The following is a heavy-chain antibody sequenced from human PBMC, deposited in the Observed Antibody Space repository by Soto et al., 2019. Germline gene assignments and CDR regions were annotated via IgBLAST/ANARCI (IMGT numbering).Heavy chain of an antibody. Sequence: SETLSLTCTVSGGSISSVDHYWSWIRQPPGKGLEWMGYIYHSGSTHYNPSLNSRLTISIDTSTNRFSLNLTSVTAADTAVYFCARLRWETENNWFDPWGQGALVTV. J-gene: IGHJ5*02. CDR3: ARLRWETENNWFDP. CDR2: IYHSGST. CDR1: GGSISSVDHY. D-gene: IGHD1-26*01. V-gene: IGHV4-30-4*01.